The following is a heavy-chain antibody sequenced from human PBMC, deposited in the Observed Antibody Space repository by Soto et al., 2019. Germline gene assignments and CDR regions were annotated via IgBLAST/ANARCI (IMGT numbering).Heavy chain of an antibody. D-gene: IGHD5-12*01. Sequence: DVQLLESGGGLVQPGGSLRLSCAASGFSFSSYAMVWVRQAPGKGLEWVAVISARGGSSYFADSVKGRFTLFRDNSKNVLSLEMNRLRAEDTAIYFCAKGSIEYSASVDNWGQGTLVVVSS. CDR2: ISARGGSS. CDR3: AKGSIEYSASVDN. V-gene: IGHV3-23*01. J-gene: IGHJ4*02. CDR1: GFSFSSYA.